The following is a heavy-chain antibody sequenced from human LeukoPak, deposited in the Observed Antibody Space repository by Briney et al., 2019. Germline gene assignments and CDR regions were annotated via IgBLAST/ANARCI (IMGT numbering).Heavy chain of an antibody. V-gene: IGHV3-23*01. CDR2: ISGSGGST. Sequence: GGSLRLSCAASGFTFSSYAMSWVRQAPGKGLEWVSAISGSGGSTYYADSVKGRFTISRDNSKDALYLQMNSLRAEDTAVYYCAKDVVGATMNYFDYWGQGTLVTVSS. D-gene: IGHD1-26*01. CDR3: AKDVVGATMNYFDY. CDR1: GFTFSSYA. J-gene: IGHJ4*02.